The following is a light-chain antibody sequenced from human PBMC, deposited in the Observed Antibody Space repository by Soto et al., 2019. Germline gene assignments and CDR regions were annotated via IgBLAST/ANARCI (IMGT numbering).Light chain of an antibody. Sequence: EIVLTQSPGTLSLSPGERATLSCRASQSVSSSYLGWFQQRPGQAPRLLIYDTSNRATGIPDRFSGSGSGTDFTLTISRLESEDFAVYYCQQYSGPPYTLGQGTKLEIK. V-gene: IGKV3-20*01. CDR2: DTS. CDR1: QSVSSSY. CDR3: QQYSGPPYT. J-gene: IGKJ2*01.